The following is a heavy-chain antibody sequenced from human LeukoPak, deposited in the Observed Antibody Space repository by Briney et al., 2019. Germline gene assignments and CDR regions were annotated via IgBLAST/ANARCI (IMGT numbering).Heavy chain of an antibody. V-gene: IGHV4-4*02. CDR1: GGSISSSNW. D-gene: IGHD2-2*01. CDR2: IYHSGST. Sequence: SGTLSLTCAVSGGSISSSNWWSWVRPPPGEGREWIGEIYHSGSTNYNPSLKSRVTISVDKSKNQFSLKLSSVTAADTAVYYCARDLGYCSSTSCYGDAFDIWGQGTMVTVSS. J-gene: IGHJ3*02. CDR3: ARDLGYCSSTSCYGDAFDI.